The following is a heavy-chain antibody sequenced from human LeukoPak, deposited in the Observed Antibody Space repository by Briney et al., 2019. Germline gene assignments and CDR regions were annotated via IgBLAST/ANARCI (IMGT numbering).Heavy chain of an antibody. J-gene: IGHJ6*04. CDR2: IYHSGST. V-gene: IGHV4-38-2*02. CDR3: ARDQWFGDQYHYGMDV. D-gene: IGHD3-10*01. Sequence: SETLSLTCAVSGYSISSGYYWGWIRQPPGKGLEWIGSIYHSGSTYYNPSLKSRVTISVDTSKNQFSLKLSSVTAADTAVYYCARDQWFGDQYHYGMDVWGKGTTVTVSS. CDR1: GYSISSGYY.